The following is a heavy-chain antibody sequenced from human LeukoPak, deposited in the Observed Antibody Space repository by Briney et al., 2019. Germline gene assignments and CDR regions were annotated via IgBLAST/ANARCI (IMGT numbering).Heavy chain of an antibody. CDR3: ARDGGVTTGIYYSDY. CDR2: SNPSCCST. D-gene: IGHD4-17*01. CDR1: GYTFTSYY. J-gene: IGHJ4*02. V-gene: IGHV1-46*01. Sequence: ASVKVSCKASGYTFTSYYMHWVRQAPGQGLEWMGISNPSCCSTSYAQKFQGRVTITRDMSTSTVYMELSSPSSEDTAVYYCARDGGVTTGIYYSDYWGQGTLVTVSS.